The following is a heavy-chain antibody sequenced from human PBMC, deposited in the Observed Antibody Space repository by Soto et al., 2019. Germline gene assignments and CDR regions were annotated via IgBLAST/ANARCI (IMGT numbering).Heavy chain of an antibody. V-gene: IGHV4-34*01. Sequence: PSETLSLTCAVYGGSFSGYYWSWIRQPPGKGLEWIGEINHSGSTNYNPSLKSRVTISVDTSKNQFSLKLSSVTAADTAVYYCARGRYCSGGSCYPRRAYFDYWGQGTLVTVSS. D-gene: IGHD2-15*01. CDR2: INHSGST. CDR3: ARGRYCSGGSCYPRRAYFDY. J-gene: IGHJ4*02. CDR1: GGSFSGYY.